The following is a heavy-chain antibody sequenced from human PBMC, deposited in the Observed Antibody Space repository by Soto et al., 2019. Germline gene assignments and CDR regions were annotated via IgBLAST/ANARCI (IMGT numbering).Heavy chain of an antibody. CDR3: ARTTGRHLDF. J-gene: IGHJ4*02. CDR2: IAYSGTA. CDR1: YGSISVSNVF. Sequence: SPTLCLTCTVSYGSISVSNVFWGWVRQPPGKGLEWIGNIAYSGTAYFNPSLGNRGTVPVDPSKNQFALTLYSVTAADTAVYYCARTTGRHLDFWGQGILVTVS. V-gene: IGHV4-39*01. D-gene: IGHD4-4*01.